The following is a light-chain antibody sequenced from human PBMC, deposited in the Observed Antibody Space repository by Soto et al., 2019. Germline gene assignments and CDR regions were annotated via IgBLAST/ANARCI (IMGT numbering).Light chain of an antibody. V-gene: IGKV1-39*01. J-gene: IGKJ5*01. Sequence: DDPRTPTPAPQSSSEGDRVIITWRASQSISSYLNWYQQKPGKAPKLLMYAASSLQSGVPSRFSGSGSGTDFTLTISSLQPEDFATYYSQVSYSLPIAFAQGTRPEIK. CDR2: AAS. CDR1: QSISSY. CDR3: QVSYSLPIA.